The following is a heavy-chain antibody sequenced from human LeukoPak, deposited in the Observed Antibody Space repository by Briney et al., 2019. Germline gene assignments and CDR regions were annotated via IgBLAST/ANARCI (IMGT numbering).Heavy chain of an antibody. Sequence: ASVKVSCKASGYTFTSYGISWVRQAPGQGLEWMGWISAYNGNTNYAQKLQGRVTMTTDTSTSTAYMELSSLRSEDTAVYYCARAPLYGDYSGNAFDIWGRGTMVTVSS. D-gene: IGHD4-17*01. J-gene: IGHJ3*02. CDR2: ISAYNGNT. CDR1: GYTFTSYG. V-gene: IGHV1-18*01. CDR3: ARAPLYGDYSGNAFDI.